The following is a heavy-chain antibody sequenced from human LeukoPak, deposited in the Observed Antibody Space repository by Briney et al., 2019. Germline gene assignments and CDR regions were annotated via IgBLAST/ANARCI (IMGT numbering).Heavy chain of an antibody. Sequence: GGSLRLSCAASGFTFSSYAMSWVRQAPGKGLEWVSAISGSGGSTYYADSVKGRFTISRDNSKNTLYLQMNSLRAEDTAVYYCAKDELMILTGYPDYWGQGTLVTVSS. CDR3: AKDELMILTGYPDY. CDR1: GFTFSSYA. J-gene: IGHJ4*02. CDR2: ISGSGGST. V-gene: IGHV3-23*01. D-gene: IGHD3-9*01.